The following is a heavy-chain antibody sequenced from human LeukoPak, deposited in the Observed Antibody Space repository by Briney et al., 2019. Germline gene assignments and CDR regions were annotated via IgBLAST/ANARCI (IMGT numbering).Heavy chain of an antibody. CDR3: ASSIKYCGGDCFDY. CDR2: TYSGGST. V-gene: IGHV3-53*01. CDR1: GFTVSSNY. D-gene: IGHD2-21*01. Sequence: GGSLRLSCAASGFTVSSNYMSWVRQAPGKGLEWVSVTYSGGSTYYADSVKGRFTISRDNSKNTLYLQMNSLRAEDTAVYYCASSIKYCGGDCFDYWGQGTLVTVSS. J-gene: IGHJ4*02.